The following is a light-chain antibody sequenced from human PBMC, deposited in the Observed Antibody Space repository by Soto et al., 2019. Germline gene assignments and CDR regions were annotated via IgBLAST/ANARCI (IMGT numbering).Light chain of an antibody. CDR2: QDS. CDR1: KLGTKY. V-gene: IGLV3-1*01. Sequence: SYELTQPPSVSVSPGQTASITCSGDKLGTKYICWYQQRPGQSPVLVMYQDSKRPSGIPERFSGSNSGDTATLTISGTQAMDEADYYCPAWDSGTASFVFGTGTKVTVL. CDR3: PAWDSGTASFV. J-gene: IGLJ1*01.